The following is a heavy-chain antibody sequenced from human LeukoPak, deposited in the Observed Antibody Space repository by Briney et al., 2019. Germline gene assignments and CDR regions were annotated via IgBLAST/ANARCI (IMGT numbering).Heavy chain of an antibody. CDR1: GFTFSSHG. CDR3: ARDSPNYSKGAIDI. Sequence: GGSLRLSCAASGFTFSSHGMRWVRQAPGKGLVWVAHVNTDGTSSSYVDSVKGRFTISRDNAKNTLYLQMNSLRAEDTAVYYCARDSPNYSKGAIDIWGQGTMVTVSS. D-gene: IGHD1-7*01. CDR2: VNTDGTSS. V-gene: IGHV3-74*01. J-gene: IGHJ3*02.